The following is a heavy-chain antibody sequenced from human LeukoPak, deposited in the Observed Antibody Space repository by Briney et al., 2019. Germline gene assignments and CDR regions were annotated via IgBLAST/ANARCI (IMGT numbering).Heavy chain of an antibody. Sequence: GGSLRLSCAASGFTFSSYAMSWVRRAPGKGLEWVSAISGSGGSTYYADSVKGRFTISRDNSKNMLYLQMNSLRAEDTAVYYCAKDPDGMTTVTHWGQGTLVTVSS. CDR3: AKDPDGMTTVTH. J-gene: IGHJ4*02. V-gene: IGHV3-23*01. CDR1: GFTFSSYA. CDR2: ISGSGGST. D-gene: IGHD4-17*01.